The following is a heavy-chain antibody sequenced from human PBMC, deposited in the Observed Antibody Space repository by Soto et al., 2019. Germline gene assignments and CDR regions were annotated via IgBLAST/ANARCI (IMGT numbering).Heavy chain of an antibody. D-gene: IGHD3-10*01. V-gene: IGHV3-30*18. J-gene: IGHJ6*02. CDR3: AKDVGSFSNYYGMDV. CDR1: GFTFSSYG. Sequence: GGSLRLSCAASGFTFSSYGMHWVRQAPGKGLEWVAVISYDGSNKYYADSVKGRFTISRDNSKNTLYLQMNSLRAEDTAVYYCAKDVGSFSNYYGMDVWGQGTTVTVSS. CDR2: ISYDGSNK.